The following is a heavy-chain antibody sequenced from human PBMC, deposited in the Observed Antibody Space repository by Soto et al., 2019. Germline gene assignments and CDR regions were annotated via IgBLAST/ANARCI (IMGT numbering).Heavy chain of an antibody. CDR2: ISKSSSLI. D-gene: IGHD1-1*01. J-gene: IGHJ4*02. CDR3: VRGDDRVD. Sequence: EVQLVESGGGLVKPGGSLRLSCVGSGFIFSSFTMTWVRQAPGMGLQYLASISKSSSLIYYADSVRGRFIISRDNSKDSVFLQMYSLRAVDTAMYYCVRGDDRVDWGQGTLVTVSS. V-gene: IGHV3-21*01. CDR1: GFIFSSFT.